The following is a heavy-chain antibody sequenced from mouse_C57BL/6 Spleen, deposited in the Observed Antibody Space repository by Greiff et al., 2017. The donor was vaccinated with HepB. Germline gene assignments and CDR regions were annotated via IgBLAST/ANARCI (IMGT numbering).Heavy chain of an antibody. CDR2: ISDGGSYT. Sequence: EVQVVESGGGLVKPGGSLKLSCAASGFTFSSYAMSWVRQTPEKRLEWVATISDGGSYTYYPDNVKGRFTISRDNAKNNLYLQMSHLKSEDTAMYYCAREGLEGFAYWGQGTLVTVSA. D-gene: IGHD2-2*01. CDR3: AREGLEGFAY. CDR1: GFTFSSYA. J-gene: IGHJ3*01. V-gene: IGHV5-4*01.